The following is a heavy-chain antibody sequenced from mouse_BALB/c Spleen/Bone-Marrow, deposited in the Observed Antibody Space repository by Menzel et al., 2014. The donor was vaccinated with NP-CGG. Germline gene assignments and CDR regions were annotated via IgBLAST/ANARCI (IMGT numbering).Heavy chain of an antibody. J-gene: IGHJ2*01. Sequence: VQLQQSGAELVRSGASVKLSCTASGFNIKDYYMHWVKQRPEQGLEWIGWIDPENGDTEYVPKLQGKATMTADTSSNTAYLQLSSLTSEDTAVYYCNAHITTVSYWGQGTTLTVSS. CDR1: GFNIKDYY. CDR3: NAHITTVSY. D-gene: IGHD1-1*01. CDR2: IDPENGDT. V-gene: IGHV14-4*02.